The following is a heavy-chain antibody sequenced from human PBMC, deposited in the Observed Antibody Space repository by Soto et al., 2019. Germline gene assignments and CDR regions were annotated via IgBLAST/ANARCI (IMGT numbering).Heavy chain of an antibody. D-gene: IGHD4-17*01. CDR3: ARAGTTVWRPHPHFDY. Sequence: SQTLSLTCVISGDSVSSTNAAWNWIRMSPSRGLEWLGRTLYRSKWYNDYAESVKRRIAINPDTSKNQFSLQLNSMTPEDTAVYFCARAGTTVWRPHPHFDYWGQGTLVTVSS. CDR1: GDSVSSTNAA. V-gene: IGHV6-1*01. J-gene: IGHJ4*02. CDR2: TLYRSKWYN.